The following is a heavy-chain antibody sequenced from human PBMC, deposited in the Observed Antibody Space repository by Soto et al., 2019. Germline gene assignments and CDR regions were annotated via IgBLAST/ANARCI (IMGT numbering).Heavy chain of an antibody. CDR2: IYHSGIT. Sequence: QVLLQESGPGLVKPSGTLSLTCAVSGGSISSGNWWSWVRQSPGKELGWIGEIYHSGITNYNPSLKSRVTISVDNSENQLSLSLNSVTAADTAVYYCARNVRYYIDYWGQGTLVTVSS. J-gene: IGHJ4*02. CDR1: GGSISSGNW. V-gene: IGHV4-4*02. CDR3: ARNVRYYIDY.